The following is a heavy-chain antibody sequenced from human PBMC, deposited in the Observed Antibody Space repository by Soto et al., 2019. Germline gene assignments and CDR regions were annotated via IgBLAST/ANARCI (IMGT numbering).Heavy chain of an antibody. CDR3: AREDIVVVPAAIGYYYGMDV. V-gene: IGHV3-33*01. D-gene: IGHD2-2*02. CDR1: GFTFSSYG. Sequence: GGSLRLSCAASGFTFSSYGMHWARQAPGKGLEWVAVIWYDGSNKYYADSVKGRFTISRDNSKNTLYLQMNSLRAEDTAVYYCAREDIVVVPAAIGYYYGMDVWGQGTTVTVSS. CDR2: IWYDGSNK. J-gene: IGHJ6*02.